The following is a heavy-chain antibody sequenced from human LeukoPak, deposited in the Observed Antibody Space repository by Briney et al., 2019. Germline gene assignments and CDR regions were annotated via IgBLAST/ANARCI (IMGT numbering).Heavy chain of an antibody. CDR2: IFPGNSVP. D-gene: IGHD3-22*01. Sequence: GESLKISCKGSGYSFTSYWMGWGRQMPGKGLEWLGLIFPGNSVPRYSPSFQGQVTISADKSISTAYLQWSSLKASDTAMYYCARRYYYDSSGYYGTALWYFDYWGQGTLVTVSS. CDR1: GYSFTSYW. V-gene: IGHV5-51*01. CDR3: ARRYYYDSSGYYGTALWYFDY. J-gene: IGHJ4*02.